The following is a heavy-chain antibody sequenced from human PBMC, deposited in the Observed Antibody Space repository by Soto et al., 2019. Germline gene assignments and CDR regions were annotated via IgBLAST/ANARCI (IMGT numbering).Heavy chain of an antibody. CDR3: ARDRTPCAYCYYGVDV. J-gene: IGHJ6*02. D-gene: IGHD2-15*01. Sequence: EGSLRLSCAASGFTFSSYVMHWVRQAPGKGLERVAVIWYDGSNKYYADSVKGRFTISRDNSKNTLYLQMNSLRAEDTAVYYCARDRTPCAYCYYGVDVWVQGTTVTVPS. V-gene: IGHV3-33*01. CDR2: IWYDGSNK. CDR1: GFTFSSYV.